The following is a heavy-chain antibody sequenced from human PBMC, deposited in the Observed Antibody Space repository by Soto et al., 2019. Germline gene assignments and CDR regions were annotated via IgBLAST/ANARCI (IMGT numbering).Heavy chain of an antibody. J-gene: IGHJ6*01. CDR3: ATPLTIGDFNYYYGMDV. CDR2: ISYDGSNK. CDR1: GFTFSSYG. D-gene: IGHD3-3*01. Sequence: QVQLVESGGGVVQPGRSLRLSCAASGFTFSSYGMHWVRQAPGKGLEWVAVISYDGSNKYYADSVKGRFTISRDNSKNTLYLQMNSLRAEDTAVYYCATPLTIGDFNYYYGMDVW. V-gene: IGHV3-30*03.